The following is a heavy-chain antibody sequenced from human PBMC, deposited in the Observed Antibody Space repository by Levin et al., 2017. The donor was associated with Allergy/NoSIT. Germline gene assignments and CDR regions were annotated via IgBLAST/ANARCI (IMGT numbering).Heavy chain of an antibody. CDR1: GGSLSTYY. Sequence: SETLSLTCTVSGGSLSTYYWSWIRQPPGKGLEWIASIHYSGNANYNPSLKSRVTISVDTSKRQFSLKLSPVTAADTAVYYWARVGGQWPGYYYGLDAWRQGTTVTVSS. J-gene: IGHJ6*02. CDR3: ARVGGQWPGYYYGLDA. V-gene: IGHV4-59*01. CDR2: IHYSGNA. D-gene: IGHD6-19*01.